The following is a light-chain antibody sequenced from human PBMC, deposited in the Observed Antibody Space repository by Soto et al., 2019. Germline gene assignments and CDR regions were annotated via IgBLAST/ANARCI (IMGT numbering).Light chain of an antibody. CDR2: GAS. CDR1: QSVGRN. V-gene: IGKV3-15*01. Sequence: EIVMTQSPATLSVSPGERATLSCRASQSVGRNLAWYQQKPGQAPRLLIYGASTRATGIPARFSGSGSGTEFTLTISSLQSEDVAIYSCKQYNPWPPLTFGGGTKVEIK. J-gene: IGKJ4*01. CDR3: KQYNPWPPLT.